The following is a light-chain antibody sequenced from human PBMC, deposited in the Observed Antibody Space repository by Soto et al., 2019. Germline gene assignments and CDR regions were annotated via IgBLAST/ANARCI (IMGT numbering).Light chain of an antibody. CDR3: VLYMGSGIWV. CDR1: SGSVSTNYY. Sequence: QAVVTQEPSFSVSPGGTVTLTCGLSSGSVSTNYYPTWYQQTPGQAPRTLIYSTNTRSSGVPDRFSGSILGNKAALTIRGAQADDESDYYCVLYMGSGIWVFGGGTKLTVL. J-gene: IGLJ3*02. CDR2: STN. V-gene: IGLV8-61*01.